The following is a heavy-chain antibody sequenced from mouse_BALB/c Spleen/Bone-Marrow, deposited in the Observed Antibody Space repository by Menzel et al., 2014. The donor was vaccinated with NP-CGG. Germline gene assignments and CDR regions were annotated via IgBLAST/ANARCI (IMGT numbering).Heavy chain of an antibody. V-gene: IGHV1-69*02. CDR1: GYTFTINW. D-gene: IGHD1-1*01. Sequence: VQLQQSGAELVKPGASVKLSCKASGYTFTINWMHWVKQRPGQGLEWIGEIDPSDSDANYNQKFKGKATLTVDKSSTTAYMQLSSLTSEDSAVYYCARRNYYGSHYWYFDVWGAGTTVTVSS. J-gene: IGHJ1*01. CDR3: ARRNYYGSHYWYFDV. CDR2: IDPSDSDA.